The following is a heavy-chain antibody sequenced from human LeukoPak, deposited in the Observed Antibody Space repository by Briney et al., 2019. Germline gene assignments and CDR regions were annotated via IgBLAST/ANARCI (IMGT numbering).Heavy chain of an antibody. CDR2: VYSTGNT. CDR1: GDSINSNSYH. J-gene: IGHJ5*02. Sequence: PSETLSLTCTVSGDSINSNSYHWGWIRQPPGKGLEWIGTVYSTGNTYYTPSLKSRVTISVDTSNTQFSLKLPSVTAADTAVYYCARPHLTWRVEYFDPWGQGTLVTVSS. CDR3: ARPHLTWRVEYFDP. V-gene: IGHV4-39*01. D-gene: IGHD3-16*01.